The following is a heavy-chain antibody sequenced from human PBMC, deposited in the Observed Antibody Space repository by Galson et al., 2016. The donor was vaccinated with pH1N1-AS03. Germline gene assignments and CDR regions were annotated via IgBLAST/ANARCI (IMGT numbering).Heavy chain of an antibody. D-gene: IGHD3-10*01. J-gene: IGHJ3*01. V-gene: IGHV3-7*01. CDR3: ARFAWATSGDDAFDV. Sequence: SLRLSCAASGFTFSTYWMSWVRQAPGKGLEWVANIKQDATEEYYVDSVRGRFTISRDNAKKSLYLQMDSLRLEDTASYYCARFAWATSGDDAFDVWGQGTLVTVSS. CDR2: IKQDATEE. CDR1: GFTFSTYW.